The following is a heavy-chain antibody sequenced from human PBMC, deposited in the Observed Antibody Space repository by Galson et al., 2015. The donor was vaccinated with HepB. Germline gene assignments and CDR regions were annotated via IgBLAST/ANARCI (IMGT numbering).Heavy chain of an antibody. Sequence: SVKVSRKASGYTFTSYAMHWVRQAPGQRLEWMGWINAGNGNTKYSQKFQGRVTITRDTSASTAYMELSSLRSEDTAVYYCARTYSGSYSTWFDPWGQGTLVTVSS. D-gene: IGHD1-26*01. CDR1: GYTFTSYA. V-gene: IGHV1-3*01. J-gene: IGHJ5*02. CDR3: ARTYSGSYSTWFDP. CDR2: INAGNGNT.